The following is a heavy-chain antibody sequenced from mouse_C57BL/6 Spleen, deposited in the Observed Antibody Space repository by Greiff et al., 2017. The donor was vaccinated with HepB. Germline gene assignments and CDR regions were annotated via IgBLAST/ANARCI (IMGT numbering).Heavy chain of an antibody. Sequence: VQLQESGAELARPGASVKLSCKASGYTFTSYGISWVKQRTGQGLEWIGEIYPRSGNTYYNEKFKGKATLTADKSSSTAYMELRSLTSEDSAVYFCARGGVTTDLYYFDYWGQGTTLTVSS. J-gene: IGHJ2*01. CDR1: GYTFTSYG. D-gene: IGHD2-2*01. V-gene: IGHV1-81*01. CDR2: IYPRSGNT. CDR3: ARGGVTTDLYYFDY.